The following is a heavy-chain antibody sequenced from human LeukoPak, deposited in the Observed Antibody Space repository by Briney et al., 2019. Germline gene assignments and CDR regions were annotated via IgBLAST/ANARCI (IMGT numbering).Heavy chain of an antibody. CDR2: IYYSGST. V-gene: IGHV4-39*07. D-gene: IGHD4-23*01. J-gene: IGHJ3*02. CDR3: ARDYLGGNPDAFDI. Sequence: SETLSLTCTVSGDSISSSSYYWGWIRQPPGKELEWIWSIYYSGSTYYNPSLNSPLTISVDTSKNQFSLKLSSVPAADTDVYYCARDYLGGNPDAFDIWGQGTMVTVS. CDR1: GDSISSSSYY.